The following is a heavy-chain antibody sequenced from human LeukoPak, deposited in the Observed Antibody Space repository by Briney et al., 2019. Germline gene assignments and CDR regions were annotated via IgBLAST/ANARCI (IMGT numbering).Heavy chain of an antibody. CDR1: GYTFTSYG. CDR2: ISAYNGDT. J-gene: IGHJ4*02. V-gene: IGHV1-18*01. D-gene: IGHD2-15*01. CDR3: ARAVEDIVVVVAIDY. Sequence: ASVKVSCKASGYTFTSYGISWVRQAPGQGLEWMGWISAYNGDTNYAQKLQGRVTMTTDTSTSTAYMELRSLRSDDTAVYYCARAVEDIVVVVAIDYWGQGTLVTVSS.